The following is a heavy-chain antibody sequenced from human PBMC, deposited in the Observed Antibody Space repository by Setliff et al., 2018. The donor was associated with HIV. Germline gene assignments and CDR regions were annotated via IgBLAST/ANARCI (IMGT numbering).Heavy chain of an antibody. D-gene: IGHD5-18*01. CDR2: INHTGST. CDR3: ARGRYSYGPGWFDS. J-gene: IGHJ5*01. V-gene: IGHV4-34*01. Sequence: SETLSLTCAVYGGSFSGHYWSWLRQPPGKGLEWIGEINHTGSTNYNPSLKSRVTISVDTSKNQFSLKLTSVTAADTAVFYCARGRYSYGPGWFDSWAQGAVVTVSS. CDR1: GGSFSGHY.